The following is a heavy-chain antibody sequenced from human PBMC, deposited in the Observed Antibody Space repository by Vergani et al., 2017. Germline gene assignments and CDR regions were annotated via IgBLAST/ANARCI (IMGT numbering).Heavy chain of an antibody. CDR2: IIPIFGTA. J-gene: IGHJ3*02. CDR3: ARVGDDAFDI. Sequence: QVQLVQSGAEVKKPGASVKVSCKASGYTFISYGISWVRQAPGQGLEWMGGIIPIFGTANYAQKFQGRVTITADESTSTAYMELSSLRSEDTAVYYCARVGDDAFDIWGQGTMVTVSS. V-gene: IGHV1-69*13. D-gene: IGHD2-21*01. CDR1: GYTFISYG.